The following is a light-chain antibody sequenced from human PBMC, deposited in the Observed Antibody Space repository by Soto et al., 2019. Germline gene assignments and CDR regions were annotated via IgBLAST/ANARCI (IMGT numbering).Light chain of an antibody. CDR2: KAS. J-gene: IGKJ1*01. Sequence: DIQMTQSPSTLSASVGDRVTITCRASQSISSWLAWYQQKPGKAPKLLIYKASSLESVVPSRFSGSGSGTEFTLTISSLQPDDIATYYCQQYNSYSGTFGHGTKVEIK. CDR3: QQYNSYSGT. CDR1: QSISSW. V-gene: IGKV1-5*03.